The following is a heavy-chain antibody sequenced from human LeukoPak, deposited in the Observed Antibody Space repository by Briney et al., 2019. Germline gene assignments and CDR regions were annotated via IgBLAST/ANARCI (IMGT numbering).Heavy chain of an antibody. CDR2: ISSSSSYI. CDR1: GVSIRSGNN. V-gene: IGHV3-21*01. Sequence: ETLSLTCTVSGVSIRSGNNWNWVRQAPGKGLEWVSSISSSSSYIYYADSVKGRFTISSDNAKNSLYLQMNSLRAEDTAVYYCASSYRSSSPGDYWGQGTLVTVSS. CDR3: ASSYRSSSPGDY. D-gene: IGHD6-6*01. J-gene: IGHJ4*02.